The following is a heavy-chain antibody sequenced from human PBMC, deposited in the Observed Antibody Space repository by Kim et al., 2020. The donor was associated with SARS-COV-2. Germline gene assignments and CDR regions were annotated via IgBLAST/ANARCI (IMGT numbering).Heavy chain of an antibody. CDR2: IYPRDSNT. V-gene: IGHV5-51*01. D-gene: IGHD3-22*01. J-gene: IGHJ4*02. CDR1: GYTFTNYW. CDR3: ATQYSSVVYYFAY. Sequence: GESLKISCKASGYTFTNYWIAWVRQMPGKGLEWMGIIYPRDSNTIYSPSFQGQVVISADKSITTAYLQWSSLKASDTAIYFCATQYSSVVYYFAYWGQGTLVTVSS.